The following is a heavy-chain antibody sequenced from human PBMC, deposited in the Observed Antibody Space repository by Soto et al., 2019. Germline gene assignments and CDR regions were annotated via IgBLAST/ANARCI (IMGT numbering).Heavy chain of an antibody. J-gene: IGHJ4*02. CDR2: ISGSGDST. V-gene: IGHV3-23*01. CDR1: GFTFSSYA. Sequence: EVQLLESGGGLVQPGGSLRLSCAASGFTFSSYAMRWVRQAPVKGLEWVSAISGSGDSTYYADSVKGRFTISRDNSKNPLYLQMNRLRAEDTAVYYCARRGSGSDYDYWGQGTLVTVSS. CDR3: ARRGSGSDYDY. D-gene: IGHD1-26*01.